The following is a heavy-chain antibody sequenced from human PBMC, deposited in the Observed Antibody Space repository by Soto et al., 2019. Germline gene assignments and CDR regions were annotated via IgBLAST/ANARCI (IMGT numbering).Heavy chain of an antibody. CDR3: ARQDLGYCSGGSCYRGEDY. Sequence: PGESLKISCKGSGYSFTSYWISWVRQMPGKGLEWMGRIDPSDSYTNYSPSLQGHVTISADKSISTAYLQWSSLKASDTAMYYCARQDLGYCSGGSCYRGEDYWGQGTLVTV. V-gene: IGHV5-10-1*01. J-gene: IGHJ4*02. CDR1: GYSFTSYW. D-gene: IGHD2-15*01. CDR2: IDPSDSYT.